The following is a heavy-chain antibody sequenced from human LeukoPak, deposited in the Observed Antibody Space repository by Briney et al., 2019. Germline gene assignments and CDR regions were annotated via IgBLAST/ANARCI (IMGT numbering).Heavy chain of an antibody. CDR3: ARIPSMVRGVGNDY. CDR2: IYYSGST. CDR1: GGSISSYY. V-gene: IGHV4-59*01. D-gene: IGHD3-10*01. Sequence: PSEALSLTCTVSGGSISSYYWSWIRQPPGKGLEWIGYIYYSGSTNYNPSLKSRVTISVDTSKNQFSLKLSSVTAADTAVYYCARIPSMVRGVGNDYWGQGTLVTVSS. J-gene: IGHJ4*02.